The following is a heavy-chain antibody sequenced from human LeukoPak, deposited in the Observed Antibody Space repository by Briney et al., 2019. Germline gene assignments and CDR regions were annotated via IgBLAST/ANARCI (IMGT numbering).Heavy chain of an antibody. V-gene: IGHV3-30*01. CDR2: ISYDGSNK. Sequence: PGGSLRLSCAASGFTFSSYAMHWVRQAPGKGLEWVAVISYDGSNKYYADSVKGRFTISRDNSKNTLYLQMNSLRAEDTAVYYCARSRSKDTAMVIIDYWGQGTLVTVSS. J-gene: IGHJ4*02. D-gene: IGHD5-18*01. CDR3: ARSRSKDTAMVIIDY. CDR1: GFTFSSYA.